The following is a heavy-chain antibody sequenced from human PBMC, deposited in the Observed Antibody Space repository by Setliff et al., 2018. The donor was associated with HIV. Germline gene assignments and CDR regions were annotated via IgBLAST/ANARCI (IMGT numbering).Heavy chain of an antibody. D-gene: IGHD3-22*01. Sequence: GSLKISCKTSGYSFTTYWIGWVRQMPGKGLEWMAILYPGDSDTRYSPSFQSQVTVSADKSIGTAYLQWNSLKASDTALYFCARAPNSPYYSNVWYADHWGQGTLVTVSS. V-gene: IGHV5-51*01. J-gene: IGHJ5*02. CDR1: GYSFTTYW. CDR3: ARAPNSPYYSNVWYADH. CDR2: LYPGDSDT.